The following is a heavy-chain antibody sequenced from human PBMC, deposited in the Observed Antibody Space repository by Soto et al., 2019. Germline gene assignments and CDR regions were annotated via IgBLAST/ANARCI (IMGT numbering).Heavy chain of an antibody. Sequence: QVQLVQSGAEVKKPGASVKVSCKASGYTFTSYDINWVRQATGQGLEWMGWMNPNSGNTGYAQKFQGRVTMTRNTSISTAYMELSSLRSEDTAVYYCARVGVEGSITFWGVIVIFDYWGQGTLVTVSS. J-gene: IGHJ4*02. V-gene: IGHV1-8*01. CDR1: GYTFTSYD. CDR3: ARVGVEGSITFWGVIVIFDY. CDR2: MNPNSGNT. D-gene: IGHD3-16*02.